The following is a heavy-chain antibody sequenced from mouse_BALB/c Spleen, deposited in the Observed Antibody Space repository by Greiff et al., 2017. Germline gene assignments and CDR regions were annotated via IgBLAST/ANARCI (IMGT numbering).Heavy chain of an antibody. V-gene: IGHV2-9-2*01. CDR1: GFSLTSYD. CDR2: IWTGGGT. D-gene: IGHD1-1*01. CDR3: VREDYGSSYVRPFDY. Sequence: VQLQESGPGLVAPSQSLSITCTVSGFSLTSYDISWIRQPPGKGLEWLGVIWTGGGTNYNSAFMSRLSISKDNSKSQVFLKMNSLQTDDTAIYYCVREDYGSSYVRPFDYWGQGTTLTVSS. J-gene: IGHJ2*01.